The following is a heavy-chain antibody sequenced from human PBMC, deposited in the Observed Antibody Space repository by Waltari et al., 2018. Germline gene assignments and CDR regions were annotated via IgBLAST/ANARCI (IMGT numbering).Heavy chain of an antibody. V-gene: IGHV4-34*01. Sequence: QVQLQQWGAGLLKPSETLSLTCAVYGGSFSGYYWSWIRQPPGKGLEWIGEINHSGSTNYNPSLKSRVTISVDTSKNQFSLKLSSVTAADTAVYYCARGLLYLYSRFDPWGQGTLVTVSS. CDR3: ARGLLYLYSRFDP. J-gene: IGHJ5*02. CDR1: GGSFSGYY. D-gene: IGHD2-2*02. CDR2: INHSGST.